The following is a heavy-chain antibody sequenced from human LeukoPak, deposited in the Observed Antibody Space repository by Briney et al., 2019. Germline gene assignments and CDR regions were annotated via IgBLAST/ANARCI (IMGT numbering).Heavy chain of an antibody. D-gene: IGHD2-8*01. CDR2: IYYSGST. V-gene: IGHV4-39*07. CDR3: AGHAPDVDAFDI. CDR1: GGSISSSSYY. Sequence: NTSETLSLTCTVSGGSISSSSYYWGWIRQPPGKGLEWIGSIYYSGSTYYNPSLKSRVTISVDTSKNQFSLKLSSVTAADTAVYYCAGHAPDVDAFDIWGQGTMVTVSS. J-gene: IGHJ3*02.